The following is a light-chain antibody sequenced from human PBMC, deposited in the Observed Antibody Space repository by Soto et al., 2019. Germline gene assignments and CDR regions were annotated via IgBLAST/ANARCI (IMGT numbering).Light chain of an antibody. CDR2: DAS. Sequence: DIQMSPSPSTLSASVGDRVTITCRASQSISSWLAWYQQKPGKAPKLLIYDASSLESGVPSRFSGSGSGTEFPPTISSLQPDDFATYYCQQYNSYLLFGQGTKV. CDR1: QSISSW. CDR3: QQYNSYLL. V-gene: IGKV1-5*01. J-gene: IGKJ1*01.